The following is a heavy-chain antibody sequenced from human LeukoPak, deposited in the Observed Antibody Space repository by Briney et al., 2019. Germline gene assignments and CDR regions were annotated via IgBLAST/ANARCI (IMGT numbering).Heavy chain of an antibody. J-gene: IGHJ4*02. D-gene: IGHD3-16*02. V-gene: IGHV4-34*01. CDR1: GGSFSGYY. CDR2: INHSGST. Sequence: SETLSLTCAVYGGSFSGYYWSWIRQPPGKGLEWIGEINHSGSTNYNPSLTSRVTISVDTSKNQFSLKLSSVTAADTAVYYCAGTPIWGSYRYTQLARPGVDYWGQGTLVTVSS. CDR3: AGTPIWGSYRYTQLARPGVDY.